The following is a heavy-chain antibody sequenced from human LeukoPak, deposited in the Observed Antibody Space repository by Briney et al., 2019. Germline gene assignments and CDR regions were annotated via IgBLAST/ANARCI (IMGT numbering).Heavy chain of an antibody. CDR1: GFTFSSYW. CDR2: IKQDGSEK. J-gene: IGHJ3*02. D-gene: IGHD3-3*01. V-gene: IGHV3-7*01. Sequence: GGSLRLSCAASGFTFSSYWMSWVRQAPGKGLEWVANIKQDGSEKYHVDSVKGRFTISRDNAKNSLYLQMNSLRAEDTAVYYCARDPRITIFGVVTRSFDIWGQGTMVTVSS. CDR3: ARDPRITIFGVVTRSFDI.